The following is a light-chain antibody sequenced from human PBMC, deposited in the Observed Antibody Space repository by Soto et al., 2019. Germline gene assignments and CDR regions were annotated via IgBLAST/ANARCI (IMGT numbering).Light chain of an antibody. V-gene: IGKV3-11*01. CDR3: QHRYNWPPLT. CDR2: DAS. Sequence: EIVLTQSPATLSLSPGERATLSCRASQSVGFYLAWYQQKPGQAPRLLIYDASNRATGIPARFSGSGSGTDFTLTISNLEPEDFAVYYCQHRYNWPPLTFGGGTKVEIK. J-gene: IGKJ4*01. CDR1: QSVGFY.